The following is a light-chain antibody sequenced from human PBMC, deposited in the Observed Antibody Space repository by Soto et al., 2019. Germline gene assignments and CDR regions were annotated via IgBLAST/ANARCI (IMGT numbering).Light chain of an antibody. J-gene: IGKJ2*01. V-gene: IGKV3-20*01. CDR1: QSVSSTY. CDR2: GAS. Sequence: EIVLTQSPGTLSLSPGERATLSCRASQSVSSTYLAWYQQNPGQAPRLLIYGASSRATGIPDRFSGIGSGTDFTLTLSRLEPEDFAVYFCQQYGSSSYTFGQGTKLEIK. CDR3: QQYGSSSYT.